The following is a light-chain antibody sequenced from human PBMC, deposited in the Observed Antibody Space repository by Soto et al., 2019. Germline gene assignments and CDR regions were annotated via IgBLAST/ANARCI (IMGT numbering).Light chain of an antibody. Sequence: IKMTKSPSTLSASVGDRVTITCRASQSISSWLAWYQQKPGKAPKLLIYDASSLESGVPSRFSGSGSGTEFTLTISSLQPDDFATYYCQQYNSYSTFGQGTGGYQ. CDR2: DAS. CDR1: QSISSW. CDR3: QQYNSYST. J-gene: IGKJ1*01. V-gene: IGKV1-5*01.